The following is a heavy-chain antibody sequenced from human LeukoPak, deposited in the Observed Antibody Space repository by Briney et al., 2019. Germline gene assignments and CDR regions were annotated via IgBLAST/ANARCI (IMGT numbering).Heavy chain of an antibody. J-gene: IGHJ4*02. D-gene: IGHD3-10*01. CDR3: GRDLAGYRGGIDY. Sequence: PGRSLRLSCAASGFTFSSYGMHWVRQAPGKGLEWVAVISYDGSNKYYADSVKGRFTISRDNSKNTLYLQMNSLRAEDTAVYYCGRDLAGYRGGIDYWGQGTLVTVSP. CDR2: ISYDGSNK. V-gene: IGHV3-30*03. CDR1: GFTFSSYG.